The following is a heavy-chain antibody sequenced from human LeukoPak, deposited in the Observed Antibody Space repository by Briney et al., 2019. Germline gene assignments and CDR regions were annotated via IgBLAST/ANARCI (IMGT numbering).Heavy chain of an antibody. J-gene: IGHJ4*02. CDR3: ARDGPRVAALGEDFDY. CDR2: INPSGGST. V-gene: IGHV1-46*01. Sequence: GASVKVSCKASGYTFTSYGISWVRQAPGQGLEWMGIINPSGGSTSYAQKFQGRVTMTRDTSTSTVYMELSSLRSEDTAVYYCARDGPRVAALGEDFDYWGQGTLVTVSS. CDR1: GYTFTSYG. D-gene: IGHD6-6*01.